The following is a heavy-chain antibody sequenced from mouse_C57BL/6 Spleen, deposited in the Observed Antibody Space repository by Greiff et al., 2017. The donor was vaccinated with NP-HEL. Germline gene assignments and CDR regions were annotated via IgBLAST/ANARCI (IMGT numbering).Heavy chain of an antibody. J-gene: IGHJ1*03. Sequence: EVKLMESGGGLVQPGGSLSLSCAASGFTFTDYYMSWVRQPPGKALEWLGFIRNKANGYTTEYSASVKGRFTISRDNSQSILYLQMNALRAEDSATYYCASQNYSGYFDVWGTGTTVTVSS. CDR3: ASQNYSGYFDV. CDR1: GFTFTDYY. D-gene: IGHD1-1*01. V-gene: IGHV7-3*01. CDR2: IRNKANGYTT.